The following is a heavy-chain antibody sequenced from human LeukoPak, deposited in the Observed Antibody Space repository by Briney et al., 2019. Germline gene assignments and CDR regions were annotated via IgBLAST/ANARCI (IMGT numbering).Heavy chain of an antibody. CDR3: AKDQVVVITLPLDY. CDR1: GFTFSSYT. V-gene: IGHV3-23*01. CDR2: IIGRGGST. J-gene: IGHJ4*02. Sequence: GGSLRLSCAAPGFTFSSYTMSWVRQAPGKGLEWVSGIIGRGGSTYYADSVKGRFTISRDNSKTTLYLQMNSTRAEDTAVYYCAKDQVVVITLPLDYWGQGTLVTVSS. D-gene: IGHD3-22*01.